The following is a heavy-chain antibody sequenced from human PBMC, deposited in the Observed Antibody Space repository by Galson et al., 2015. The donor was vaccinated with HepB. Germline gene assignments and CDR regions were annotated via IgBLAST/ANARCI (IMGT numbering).Heavy chain of an antibody. CDR2: IIPIFGTA. J-gene: IGHJ6*02. Sequence: SVKVSCKASGGTFSSYAISWVRQAPGQGLEWMGGIIPIFGTANYAQKFQGRVTITADESTSTAYMELSSLRSEDTAVYYCASGSVFGFLEWGGGMDVWGQGTTVTVSS. D-gene: IGHD3-3*01. CDR1: GGTFSSYA. V-gene: IGHV1-69*13. CDR3: ASGSVFGFLEWGGGMDV.